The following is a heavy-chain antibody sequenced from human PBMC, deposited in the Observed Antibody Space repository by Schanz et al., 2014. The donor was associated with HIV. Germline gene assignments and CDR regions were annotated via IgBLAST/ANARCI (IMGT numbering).Heavy chain of an antibody. Sequence: QEQLVESGGGLVKPGGSLRLSCAASGFTFSSYGMHWVRQAPGKGLEWVAVISYHGTNKYYADSVKGRFTISRDNSKNTLYLQMNSLRAEDTAVYYCAKDQGDVTGTPFDYWGQGTTVTVSS. CDR1: GFTFSSYG. V-gene: IGHV3-30*18. D-gene: IGHD1-20*01. J-gene: IGHJ4*03. CDR3: AKDQGDVTGTPFDY. CDR2: ISYHGTNK.